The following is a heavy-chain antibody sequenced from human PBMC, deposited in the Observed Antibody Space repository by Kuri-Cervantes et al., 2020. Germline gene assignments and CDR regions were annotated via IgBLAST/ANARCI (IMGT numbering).Heavy chain of an antibody. CDR1: GFIFSSYS. CDR3: ARGYYDSSGQLDH. CDR2: ISSSSSYI. J-gene: IGHJ4*02. V-gene: IGHV3-21*01. Sequence: GGSLRLSCAASGFIFSSYSMNWVRQAPGKGLEWVSSISSSSSYIYYADSVKGRFTVSRDNSQNTLYLQMNSLRIEDTAMYFCARGYYDSSGQLDHWGQGTLVTVSS. D-gene: IGHD3-22*01.